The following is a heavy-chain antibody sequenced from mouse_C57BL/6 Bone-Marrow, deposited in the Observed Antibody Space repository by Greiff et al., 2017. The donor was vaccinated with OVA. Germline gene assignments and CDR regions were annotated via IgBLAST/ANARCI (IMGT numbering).Heavy chain of an antibody. J-gene: IGHJ2*01. CDR3: ARSYCINYALDY. CDR1: GYTFTSYG. CDR2: IYPRSGNT. Sequence: VQLVESGAELARPGASVKLSCKASGYTFTSYGISWVKQRTGQGLEWIGEIYPRSGNTYYNEKFKGKATLTADKSSSTAYMELRSLTSEDSAVYFCARSYCINYALDYWGQGTTLTVAS. D-gene: IGHD2-5*01. V-gene: IGHV1-81*01.